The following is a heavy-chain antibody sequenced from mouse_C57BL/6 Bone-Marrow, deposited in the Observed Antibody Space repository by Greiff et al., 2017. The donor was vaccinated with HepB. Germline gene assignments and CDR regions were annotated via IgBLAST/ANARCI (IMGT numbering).Heavy chain of an antibody. V-gene: IGHV1-15*01. J-gene: IGHJ3*01. CDR2: IDPETGGN. CDR3: TRGGYGSSYAY. Sequence: QVQLQQSGAELVRPGASVTLSCKASGYTFTDYEMHWVKQTPVHGLEWIGAIDPETGGNAYNQKFKGKAILTADKSTSTAYMELRSLTPEDSAVYYCTRGGYGSSYAYWGQGTLVTVSA. D-gene: IGHD1-1*01. CDR1: GYTFTDYE.